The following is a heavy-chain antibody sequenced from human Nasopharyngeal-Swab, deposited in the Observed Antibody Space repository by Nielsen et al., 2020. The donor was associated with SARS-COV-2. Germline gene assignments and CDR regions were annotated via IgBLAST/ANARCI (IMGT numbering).Heavy chain of an antibody. CDR2: IYYSGST. CDR1: GGSISSSSYY. Sequence: SETLSLTCTVSGGSISSSSYYWGWIRQPPGKGLEWIGSIYYSGSTYYNPSLKSRVTISVDTSKNQFSLKLSSVTAADTAVYYCARLFRYGSVHDYWGQGTLVTVSS. J-gene: IGHJ4*02. CDR3: ARLFRYGSVHDY. V-gene: IGHV4-39*07. D-gene: IGHD3-10*01.